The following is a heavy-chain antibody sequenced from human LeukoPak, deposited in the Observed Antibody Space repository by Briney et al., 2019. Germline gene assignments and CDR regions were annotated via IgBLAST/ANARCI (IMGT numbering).Heavy chain of an antibody. D-gene: IGHD6-13*01. CDR1: GGSISSSY. CDR3: ARQVTAAAGTNWFDP. J-gene: IGHJ5*02. Sequence: SETLSLTCTVSGGSISSSYWTWIRQPPGKGLEWMGYIHYSGSTHYNPSLKSRVTMSVDTSKNQFSLKLSSMTAADTAIHYCARQVTAAAGTNWFDPWGQGTLVTVSS. V-gene: IGHV4-59*08. CDR2: IHYSGST.